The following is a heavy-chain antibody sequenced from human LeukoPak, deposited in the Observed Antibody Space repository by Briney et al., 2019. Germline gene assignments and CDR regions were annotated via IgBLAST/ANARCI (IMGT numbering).Heavy chain of an antibody. CDR1: GYTFTGYY. D-gene: IGHD2-2*01. J-gene: IGHJ3*02. V-gene: IGHV1-2*02. Sequence: GASVKVSCKASGYTFTGYYMHWVRQAPGQGLEWMGWINPNSGGTNYAQKLQGRVTMTTDTSTSTAYMELRSLRSDDTAVYYCARVYCSSTSCYDDAFDIWGQGTMVTVSS. CDR2: INPNSGGT. CDR3: ARVYCSSTSCYDDAFDI.